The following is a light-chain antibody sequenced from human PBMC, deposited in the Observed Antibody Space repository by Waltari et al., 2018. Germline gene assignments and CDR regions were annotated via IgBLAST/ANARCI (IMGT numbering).Light chain of an antibody. CDR1: NIGRRS. V-gene: IGLV3-21*04. Sequence: SYVLTQPHSVSVAPGQTARITCGINNIGRRSVHWCQQRPGQAPVVVIYYDTDRPSGIPERFSGSNSGDTATLTISRVEAGDEADYYCQVWDSSRAQVLFGGGTRLTVL. J-gene: IGLJ3*02. CDR3: QVWDSSRAQVL. CDR2: YDT.